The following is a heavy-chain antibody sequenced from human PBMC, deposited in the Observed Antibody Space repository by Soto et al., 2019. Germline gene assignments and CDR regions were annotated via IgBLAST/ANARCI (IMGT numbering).Heavy chain of an antibody. CDR3: ARAGGDYYDFWSGYYVDY. V-gene: IGHV4-39*01. Sequence: QLQLQESGPGLVKPSETLSLTYTVSGGSISSSSYYWGWIRQPPGKGLEWIGSIYYSGSTYYNPSLKSRVTISVDPSKNQFSLKLSSVTAADTAVYYCARAGGDYYDFWSGYYVDYWGQGTLVTVSS. J-gene: IGHJ4*02. CDR1: GGSISSSSYY. CDR2: IYYSGST. D-gene: IGHD3-3*01.